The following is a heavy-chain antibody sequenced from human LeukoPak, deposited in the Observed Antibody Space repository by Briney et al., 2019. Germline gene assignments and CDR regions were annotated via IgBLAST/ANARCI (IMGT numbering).Heavy chain of an antibody. CDR3: ARDVNHAMDV. V-gene: IGHV3-74*01. CDR1: GFTFSDYW. Sequence: GGSLTLSCAASGFTFSDYWMHWVRQAPGKGLVWVSRVNRDGSSTSYADSVKGRFAISRDNAKNTLSLQMNSLRAEDTAVYYCARDVNHAMDVWGQGTTVIVSS. J-gene: IGHJ6*02. CDR2: VNRDGSST.